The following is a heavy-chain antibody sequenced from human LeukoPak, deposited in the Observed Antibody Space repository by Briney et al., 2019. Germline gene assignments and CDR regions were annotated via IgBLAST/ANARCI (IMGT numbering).Heavy chain of an antibody. CDR1: GYTFTSYG. Sequence: GASVKVSCKASGYTFTSYGISWVRQAPGQGLEWMGWISAYNGNTNYAQKLQGRVTMTRDTSTAYMELSRLRSDDTAVHYCAREYYDSNGRKYAFDIWGQGTMVTVSS. J-gene: IGHJ3*02. CDR2: ISAYNGNT. V-gene: IGHV1-18*01. CDR3: AREYYDSNGRKYAFDI. D-gene: IGHD3-22*01.